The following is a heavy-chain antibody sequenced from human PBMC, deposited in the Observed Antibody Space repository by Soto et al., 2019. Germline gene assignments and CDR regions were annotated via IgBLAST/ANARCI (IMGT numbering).Heavy chain of an antibody. J-gene: IGHJ4*02. CDR3: ASLGTLGSYYLDY. Sequence: GGSLRLSCAASGFTFSSYAMHWVRQAPGKGLEWVAVISYDGSNKYYADSVKGRFTISRDNSKNTLYLQMNSLRAEDTAVYYCASLGTLGSYYLDYWGQGTLVTRLL. CDR1: GFTFSSYA. D-gene: IGHD1-26*01. V-gene: IGHV3-30-3*01. CDR2: ISYDGSNK.